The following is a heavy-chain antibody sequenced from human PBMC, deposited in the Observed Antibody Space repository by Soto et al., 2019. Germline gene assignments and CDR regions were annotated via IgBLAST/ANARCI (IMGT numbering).Heavy chain of an antibody. CDR3: GRYYDILTGYSDYYGMDV. V-gene: IGHV1-18*01. J-gene: IGHJ6*02. CDR1: GYTFTSYG. D-gene: IGHD3-9*01. CDR2: ISAYNGNT. Sequence: ASVKVYCKASGYTFTSYGISWVRQAPGQGLEWMGWISAYNGNTNYAQKLQGRVTMTTDTSTSTAYMELRSLRSDDTAVYYCGRYYDILTGYSDYYGMDVWGQGTTVTVSS.